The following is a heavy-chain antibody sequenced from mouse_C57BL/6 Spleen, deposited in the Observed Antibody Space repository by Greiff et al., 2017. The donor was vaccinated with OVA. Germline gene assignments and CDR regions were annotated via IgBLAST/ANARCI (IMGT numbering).Heavy chain of an antibody. Sequence: EVKVVESGGGLVQPKGSLKLSCAASGFSFNTYAMNWVRQAPGKGLEWVARIRSKSNNYATYYADSVKDRFTISRDDSESMLYLQMNNLKTEDTAMYYCVYDYDVGWFAYWGQGTLVTVSA. J-gene: IGHJ3*01. CDR3: VYDYDVGWFAY. V-gene: IGHV10-1*01. CDR1: GFSFNTYA. D-gene: IGHD2-4*01. CDR2: IRSKSNNYAT.